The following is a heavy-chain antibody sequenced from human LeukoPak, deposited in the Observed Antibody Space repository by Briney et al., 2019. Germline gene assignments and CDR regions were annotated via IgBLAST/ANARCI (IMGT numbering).Heavy chain of an antibody. Sequence: GGSLRLSCAASGFTFSNAWMSWVRQAPGKGLEWVGRIKSKTDGGTTDYAAPVKGRLTISRDDSNNTLYLQMNSLKTEDTAVYYCTTDGDIVVVPAATLFWGQGTLVTVSS. CDR2: IKSKTDGGTT. CDR3: TTDGDIVVVPAATLF. J-gene: IGHJ4*02. D-gene: IGHD2-2*01. CDR1: GFTFSNAW. V-gene: IGHV3-15*01.